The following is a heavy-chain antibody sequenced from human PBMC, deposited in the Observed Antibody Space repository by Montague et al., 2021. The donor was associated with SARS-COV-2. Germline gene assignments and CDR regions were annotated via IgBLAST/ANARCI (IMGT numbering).Heavy chain of an antibody. CDR3: ARGRHIAARPSEGYFDL. V-gene: IGHV4-34*01. D-gene: IGHD6-6*01. CDR1: GGSFSGYY. CDR2: INHSGST. Sequence: SETLSLICAVYGGSFSGYYWSWIRQPPGKGLEWIGEINHSGSTNYNPSLKSRVTISVDTSKNQFSLKLSSVTAADTAVYYCARGRHIAARPSEGYFDLWGRGTLVTVSS. J-gene: IGHJ2*01.